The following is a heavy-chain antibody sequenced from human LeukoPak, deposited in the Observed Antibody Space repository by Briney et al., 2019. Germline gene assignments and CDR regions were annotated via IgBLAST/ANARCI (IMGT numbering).Heavy chain of an antibody. CDR2: ISYDGSNK. Sequence: GGSLRLSCAASGFTFSSYGMHWVRQAPGKGLEWVAVISYDGSNKYYADSVKGRFTISRDNSKNTLYLQMNSLRAEDTAVYYCALGVVTDPSFHYWGQGTVVTVSS. V-gene: IGHV3-30*03. CDR1: GFTFSSYG. CDR3: ALGVVTDPSFHY. D-gene: IGHD3-22*01. J-gene: IGHJ4*02.